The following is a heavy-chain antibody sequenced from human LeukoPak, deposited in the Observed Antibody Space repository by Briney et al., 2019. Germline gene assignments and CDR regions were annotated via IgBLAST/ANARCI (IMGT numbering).Heavy chain of an antibody. CDR1: GFTLSSFW. CDR2: IKQDGSEK. Sequence: GGSLRLSCAASGFTLSSFWMSWVRQAPGKGLEWVADIKQDGSEKFYVDSVKGRFTISRDNAKNSLYLQMNSLRAEDTAVYYCARRRYYDGSGYLEWGQGTLLSVSS. CDR3: ARRRYYDGSGYLE. J-gene: IGHJ1*01. V-gene: IGHV3-7*01. D-gene: IGHD3-22*01.